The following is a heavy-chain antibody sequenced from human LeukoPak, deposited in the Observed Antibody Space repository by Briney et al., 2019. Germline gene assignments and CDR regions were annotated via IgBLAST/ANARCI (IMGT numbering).Heavy chain of an antibody. Sequence: SVKVSCKASGGTFSSYAISWVRQAPGQGLEWMGGIIPIFGTANYAQKFQGRVTITTDESTSTTYMELSSLRSEDTAVYYCASQSQQQLVTFDIGGQGTMVTVSS. CDR2: IIPIFGTA. CDR1: GGTFSSYA. J-gene: IGHJ3*02. CDR3: ASQSQQQLVTFDI. V-gene: IGHV1-69*05. D-gene: IGHD6-13*01.